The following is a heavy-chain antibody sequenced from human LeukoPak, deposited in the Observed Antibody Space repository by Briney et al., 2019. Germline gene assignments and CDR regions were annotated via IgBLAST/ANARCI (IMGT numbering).Heavy chain of an antibody. CDR2: INPSGGST. D-gene: IGHD5-18*01. V-gene: IGHV1-46*01. CDR3: ALTDTTEEYYYYYMDV. J-gene: IGHJ6*03. Sequence: ASVKVSCKASGYTFTSYYMHWVRQAPGQGLEWVGIINPSGGSTSYAQKFQGRVTMTRDMSTSTVYMELSSLRSDDTAVYYCALTDTTEEYYYYYMDVWGKGTTVTVSS. CDR1: GYTFTSYY.